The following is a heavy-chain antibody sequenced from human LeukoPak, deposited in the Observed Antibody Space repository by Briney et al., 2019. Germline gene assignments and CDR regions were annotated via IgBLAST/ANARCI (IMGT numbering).Heavy chain of an antibody. CDR2: INSDGSIT. Sequence: GGSLRLSCAASGFTFSSYWMHWVRQAPGKGLVWVSHINSDGSITSYADSVKGRFTISRDNTKNTLYLQMNSLRAEDTAVYYCARDAVDTANAVWGQGTTVTVSS. CDR3: ARDAVDTANAV. J-gene: IGHJ6*02. V-gene: IGHV3-74*01. D-gene: IGHD5-18*01. CDR1: GFTFSSYW.